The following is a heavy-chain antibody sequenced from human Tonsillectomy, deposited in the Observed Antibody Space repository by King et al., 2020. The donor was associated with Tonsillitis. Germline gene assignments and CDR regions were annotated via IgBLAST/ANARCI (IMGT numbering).Heavy chain of an antibody. J-gene: IGHJ4*02. D-gene: IGHD6-13*01. CDR1: AYTFTNYY. Sequence: VQLVESGAEVKKPGASVKVSCKASAYTFTNYYIHWVRQAPGQGLEWMGIINPSGGSTSYAQKFQGRVTMTRDTSTSTVYMELSSLRSEDTDVYYCASEIIAAAGISAYDYWGQGTLVTVSS. V-gene: IGHV1-46*01. CDR3: ASEIIAAAGISAYDY. CDR2: INPSGGST.